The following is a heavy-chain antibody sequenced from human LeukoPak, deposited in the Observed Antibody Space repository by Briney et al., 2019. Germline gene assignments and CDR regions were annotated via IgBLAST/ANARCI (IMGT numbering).Heavy chain of an antibody. CDR3: AKDTGSTPGAHYYYYMDV. Sequence: GGSLRLSCAASGFTFSDFYMSWIRQAPGKGLEWISYISSSGSTVYYADSAKGRFTISRDNAKNSLYLQMNSLRAEDTALYYCAKDTGSTPGAHYYYYMDVWGKGTTVTISS. CDR2: ISSSGSTV. V-gene: IGHV3-11*01. D-gene: IGHD5/OR15-5a*01. CDR1: GFTFSDFY. J-gene: IGHJ6*03.